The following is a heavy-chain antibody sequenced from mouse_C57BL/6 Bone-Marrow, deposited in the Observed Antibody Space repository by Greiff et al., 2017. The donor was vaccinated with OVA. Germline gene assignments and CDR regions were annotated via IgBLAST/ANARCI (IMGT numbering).Heavy chain of an antibody. CDR1: GFNIKDYY. CDR2: IDPEDGET. V-gene: IGHV14-2*01. D-gene: IGHD1-1*01. J-gene: IGHJ2*01. Sequence: EVKLMESGAELVKPGASVKLSCTASGFNIKDYYMHWVKQRTEQGLEWIGRIDPEDGETKYAPKFQGKATITADTSSNTAYLQLSSLTSEDTAVYYCARSSITTVVATPDYWGQGTTLTVSS. CDR3: ARSSITTVVATPDY.